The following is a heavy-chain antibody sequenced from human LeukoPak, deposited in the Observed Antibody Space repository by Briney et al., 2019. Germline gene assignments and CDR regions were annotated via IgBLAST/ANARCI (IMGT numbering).Heavy chain of an antibody. CDR3: ARDSRLYSSGDAFDI. CDR2: ISYDGSNK. CDR1: GFTFSSHA. V-gene: IGHV3-30-3*01. Sequence: AGGSLRLSCAASGFTFSSHAMHWVRQAPGKGLEWVAVISYDGSNKYYADSVKGRFTISRDNAKNSLYLQMNSLRVEDTAVYYCARDSRLYSSGDAFDIWGQGTTVTVSS. J-gene: IGHJ3*02. D-gene: IGHD3-22*01.